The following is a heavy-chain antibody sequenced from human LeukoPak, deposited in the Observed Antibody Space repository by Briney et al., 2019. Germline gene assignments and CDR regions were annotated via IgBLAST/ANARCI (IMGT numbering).Heavy chain of an antibody. D-gene: IGHD3-22*01. CDR3: ARDIKKFYYDSSGYLHDAFDI. Sequence: SETLSLTCTVSGGSISSSYYYWGWIRQPPGKGLEWIGSIYYSGTTYYNPSLESRVTISVDTSKNQFSLKLISVTAADTAVYYCARDIKKFYYDSSGYLHDAFDIWGQGTMVTVSS. V-gene: IGHV4-39*07. J-gene: IGHJ3*02. CDR2: IYYSGTT. CDR1: GGSISSSYYY.